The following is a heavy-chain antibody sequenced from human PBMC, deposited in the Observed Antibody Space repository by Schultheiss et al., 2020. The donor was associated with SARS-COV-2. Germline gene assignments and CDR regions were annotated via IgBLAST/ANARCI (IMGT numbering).Heavy chain of an antibody. V-gene: IGHV4-59*08. D-gene: IGHD6-19*01. CDR1: GGSISSYY. Sequence: SETLSLTCTVSGGSISSYYWSWIRQPPGKGLEWIGYIYYSGSTNYNPSLKSRVTMSVDTSKNQFSLRLNSVTAADTAVYYCAAALAVASSEYWGQGALVTVSS. J-gene: IGHJ4*02. CDR3: AAALAVASSEY. CDR2: IYYSGST.